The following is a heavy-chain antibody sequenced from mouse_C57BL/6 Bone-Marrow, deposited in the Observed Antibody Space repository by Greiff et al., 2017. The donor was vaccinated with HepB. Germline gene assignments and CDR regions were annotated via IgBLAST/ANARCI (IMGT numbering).Heavy chain of an antibody. D-gene: IGHD3-2*01. CDR3: AREGGQLGLAFAY. Sequence: VQLVESGPELVKPGASVKISCKASGYAFSSSWMNWVKQRPGKGLEWIGRIYPGDGDTNYNGKFKGKATLTADKSSSTAYMQLSSLTSEDSAVYFCAREGGQLGLAFAYWGQGTLVTVSA. CDR1: GYAFSSSW. CDR2: IYPGDGDT. V-gene: IGHV1-82*01. J-gene: IGHJ3*01.